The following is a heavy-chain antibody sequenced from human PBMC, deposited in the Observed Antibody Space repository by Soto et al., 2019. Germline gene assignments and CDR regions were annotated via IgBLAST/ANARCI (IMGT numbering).Heavy chain of an antibody. Sequence: QVQLVESGGGVVQPGRSLRLSCAASGFTFSSYGMHWVRQAPGKGLEWVAVIWYDGSNKYYADSVKGRFTISRDNSKSTLYLQMNSLRAEDTAVYYCARDLTAYCGGDCYQDYWGQGTLVTVSS. CDR2: IWYDGSNK. CDR3: ARDLTAYCGGDCYQDY. CDR1: GFTFSSYG. J-gene: IGHJ4*02. V-gene: IGHV3-33*01. D-gene: IGHD2-21*02.